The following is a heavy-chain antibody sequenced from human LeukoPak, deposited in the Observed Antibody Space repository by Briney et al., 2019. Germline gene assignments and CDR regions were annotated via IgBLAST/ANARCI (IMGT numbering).Heavy chain of an antibody. D-gene: IGHD6-25*01. CDR3: AISSGYDVVFDY. Sequence: ASVKVSCKVSGYTLTELSIHWVRQAPGKGLEWVGGFGPEDGETIYAQKFQGRVTMTEDTSTDTAYMELSSLRIEDTAVYYCAISSGYDVVFDYWGQGTLVTVSS. CDR1: GYTLTELS. CDR2: FGPEDGET. J-gene: IGHJ4*02. V-gene: IGHV1-24*01.